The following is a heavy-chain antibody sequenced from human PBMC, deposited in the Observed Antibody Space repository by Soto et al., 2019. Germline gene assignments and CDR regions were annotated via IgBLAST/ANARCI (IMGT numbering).Heavy chain of an antibody. CDR3: AKAPNFDWLSHFEY. J-gene: IGHJ4*02. Sequence: GSLRLSCAASGLTFSNYGMHWVLQAPGKGLEWVAVISYDGSNKYYADSLKGRFTISRDNSKNTLYLQMNRLRAEDTAVYYCAKAPNFDWLSHFEYWGQGTLVTVSS. CDR2: ISYDGSNK. CDR1: GLTFSNYG. D-gene: IGHD3-9*01. V-gene: IGHV3-30*18.